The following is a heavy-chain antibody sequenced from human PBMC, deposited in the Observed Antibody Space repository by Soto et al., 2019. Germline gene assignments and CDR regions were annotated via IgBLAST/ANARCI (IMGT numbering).Heavy chain of an antibody. J-gene: IGHJ4*02. CDR3: ARRVSAYYDF. CDR1: GASVSRYY. CDR2: LYSSGST. D-gene: IGHD2-8*01. V-gene: IGHV4-59*02. Sequence: QVQLQESGPGLVKPSETLSLTCTVSGASVSRYYVAWIRQSPGKGLEWIGFLYSSGSTNYNSSLKSSVTISVDTSKTRFAQRLSSVTAADTAVYYCARRVSAYYDFWDQGTRVTVSS.